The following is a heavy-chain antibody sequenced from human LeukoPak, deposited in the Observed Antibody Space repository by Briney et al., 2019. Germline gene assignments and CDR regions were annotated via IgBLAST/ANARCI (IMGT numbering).Heavy chain of an antibody. J-gene: IGHJ4*02. CDR2: IYYMGTT. D-gene: IGHD6-19*01. CDR3: ARGLAVAGESYYFDY. Sequence: PSETLSLTCTVSGGSISSYYWSWIRHPPGKGLEWIGYIYYMGTTNYNPSLKSRVTISVDTSKNQFSLKLSSVTAADTAVYYCARGLAVAGESYYFDYWGQGTLVTVSS. V-gene: IGHV4-59*01. CDR1: GGSISSYY.